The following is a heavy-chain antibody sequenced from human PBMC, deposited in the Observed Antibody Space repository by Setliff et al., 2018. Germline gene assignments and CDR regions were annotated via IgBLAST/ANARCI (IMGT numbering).Heavy chain of an antibody. CDR3: ARAGPTVTFFRVLVISWWDP. J-gene: IGHJ5*02. CDR1: GDSLSSGSYY. Sequence: TLSLTCPVSGDSLSSGSYYWTWIRQPAGKGLEWIGHFHTGGSTNYNRSLRSRVSISVDTSKNQFSLKLSSVTAADTATYYCARAGPTVTFFRVLVISWWDPWGQGSLVTVSS. V-gene: IGHV4-61*09. CDR2: FHTGGST. D-gene: IGHD3-3*01.